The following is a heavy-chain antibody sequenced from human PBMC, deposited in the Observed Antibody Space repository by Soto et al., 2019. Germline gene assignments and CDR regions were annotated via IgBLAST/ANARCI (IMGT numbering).Heavy chain of an antibody. D-gene: IGHD5-12*01. Sequence: QVTLKEAGPVLVKPTETLTLTCTGSGFSLNTDGMGVSWIHQPLGKALEWLAQIFSSDDKSYSVSLKCRLSFAKDSSGSQVLLSVTNMDPVDSATYYCARIRGYDSLVPVDYWGQGILVTLSS. CDR3: ARIRGYDSLVPVDY. CDR2: IFSSDDK. V-gene: IGHV2-26*01. CDR1: GFSLNTDGMG. J-gene: IGHJ4*02.